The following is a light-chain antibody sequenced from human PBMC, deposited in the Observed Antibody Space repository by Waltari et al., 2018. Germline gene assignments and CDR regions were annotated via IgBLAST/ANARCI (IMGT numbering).Light chain of an antibody. CDR2: WVF. CDR3: MQGTRWPYT. V-gene: IGKV2-30*02. J-gene: IGKJ2*01. Sequence: EVVMTQSPVSLSVTLGQAASISCKSTQSLVPVAGNTYLNWFHQRPGQSPRRLIFWVFNRDSGVPDRFSGSGSGTDFTLRISRVEAEDVGVYYCMQGTRWPYTFGQGTQLDIK. CDR1: QSLVPVAGNTY.